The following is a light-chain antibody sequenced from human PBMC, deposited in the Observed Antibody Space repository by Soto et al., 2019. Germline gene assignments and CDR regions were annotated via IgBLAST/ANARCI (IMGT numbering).Light chain of an antibody. V-gene: IGKV3-15*01. Sequence: EVVMTQSPATLSVSPGKRATLSCRASQSVSSTLAWYQQKPGQAPRLLIYGASTRATGIPARFSGSGSGTEFTLTISSLQSEDFAVYYWQQYSTWPLTFGGGTKVEIK. CDR2: GAS. CDR3: QQYSTWPLT. J-gene: IGKJ4*01. CDR1: QSVSST.